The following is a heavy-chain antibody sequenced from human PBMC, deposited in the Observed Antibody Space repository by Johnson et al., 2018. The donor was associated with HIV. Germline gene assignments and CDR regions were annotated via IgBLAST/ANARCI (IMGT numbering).Heavy chain of an antibody. CDR1: GFTFDDYA. D-gene: IGHD4-23*01. CDR3: ARGTPYGGNSWDFDI. Sequence: VQLVESGGGVVQPGRSLRLSCAASGFTFDDYAMHWVRQAPGKGLEWVSGISWNSGSIGYADSVKGRFTISRDNAKNSLYLQMNSLRAEDTAVYYGARGTPYGGNSWDFDIWGQGTMVTVSS. V-gene: IGHV3-9*01. J-gene: IGHJ3*02. CDR2: ISWNSGSI.